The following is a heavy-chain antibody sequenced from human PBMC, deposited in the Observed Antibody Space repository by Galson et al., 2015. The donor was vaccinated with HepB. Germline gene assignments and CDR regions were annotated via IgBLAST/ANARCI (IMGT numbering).Heavy chain of an antibody. D-gene: IGHD6-13*01. CDR3: AREDGSWYFSEYFQH. CDR2: ISSSSSTI. J-gene: IGHJ1*01. Sequence: SLRLSCAASGFPFSSYSMNWVRQAPGKGLEWVSYISSSSSTIYYADSVKGRFTISRDNAKNSLYLQMNSLRDEDTAVYYCAREDGSWYFSEYFQHWGQGTLVTVSS. V-gene: IGHV3-48*02. CDR1: GFPFSSYS.